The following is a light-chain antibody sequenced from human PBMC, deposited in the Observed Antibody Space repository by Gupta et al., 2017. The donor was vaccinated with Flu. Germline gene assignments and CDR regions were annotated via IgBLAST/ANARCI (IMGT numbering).Light chain of an antibody. Sequence: PSSLSASVGDRVTITCRASQSISSYLNWYQQKPGKPPKLLIYAASSLQSGVPSRFSGSGSGTDFTLTISSLQPEDFATYYCQQSYSTLWTFGQGTKVEIK. CDR3: QQSYSTLWT. V-gene: IGKV1-39*01. J-gene: IGKJ1*01. CDR1: QSISSY. CDR2: AAS.